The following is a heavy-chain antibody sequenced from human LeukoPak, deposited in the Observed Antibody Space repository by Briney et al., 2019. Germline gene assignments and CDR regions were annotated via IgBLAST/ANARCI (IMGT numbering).Heavy chain of an antibody. CDR3: ANRIIEARENGDSNWLDP. D-gene: IGHD4-17*01. CDR1: GDSITNSY. V-gene: IGHV4-59*08. J-gene: IGHJ5*01. CDR2: ISYGGST. Sequence: KASETLSLTCTVSGDSITNSYWNWIRQPPGRGLEWIGRISYGGSTNYNPSLKSRVIISRDTSKNQFSLELTSVTAADTAIYYCANRIIEARENGDSNWLDPWGQGTLVTVSS.